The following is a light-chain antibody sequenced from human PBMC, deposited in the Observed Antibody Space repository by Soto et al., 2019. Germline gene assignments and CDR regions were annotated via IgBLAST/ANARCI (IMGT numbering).Light chain of an antibody. Sequence: EIVLTQSPGTLSLSPGERATLSCRASKSVSSSYLARYQQKPGQAPRLLIYGASSRATGIPDRFSGSGSGTDFTLTISRLEPEDFAVYYCQQYGSSPLFTFGPGTKVDIK. CDR3: QQYGSSPLFT. J-gene: IGKJ3*01. CDR2: GAS. CDR1: KSVSSSY. V-gene: IGKV3-20*01.